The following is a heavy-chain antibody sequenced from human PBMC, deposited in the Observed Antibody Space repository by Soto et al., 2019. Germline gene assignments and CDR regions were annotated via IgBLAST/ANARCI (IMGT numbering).Heavy chain of an antibody. D-gene: IGHD6-13*01. CDR3: ARDFGGSIAAAIISYYCDY. Sequence: ASVKVSCKASGYTFTGYYMHWVRQAPGQGLEWMGWINPNSGGTNYAQKFQGWVTMTRDTSISTAYMELSRLRSDDTAVYYCARDFGGSIAAAIISYYCDYWGQGTLVTVSS. CDR2: INPNSGGT. J-gene: IGHJ4*02. V-gene: IGHV1-2*04. CDR1: GYTFTGYY.